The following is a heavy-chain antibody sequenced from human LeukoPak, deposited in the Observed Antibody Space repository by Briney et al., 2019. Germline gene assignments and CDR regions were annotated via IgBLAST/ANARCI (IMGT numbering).Heavy chain of an antibody. CDR1: GGSISPHC. J-gene: IGHJ5*02. D-gene: IGHD3-22*01. V-gene: IGHV4-59*08. CDR2: IYYSGST. CDR3: ARQGDSSGYRNWFDP. Sequence: SETLSLTCSVSGGSISPHCWSWIRQPPGKGLEWIGYIYYSGSTNYNPSLKSRVTISVDTSKNQFSLKLSSVTAADTAVYYCARQGDSSGYRNWFDPWGQGTLVTVSS.